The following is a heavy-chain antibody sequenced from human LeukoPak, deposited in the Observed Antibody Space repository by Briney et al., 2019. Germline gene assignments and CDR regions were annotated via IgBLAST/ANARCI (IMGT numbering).Heavy chain of an antibody. Sequence: GGSLRLPCAASGFTFSSYSMNWVRQAPGKGLEWVSSISSSSSYIYYADSVKGRFTISRDNAKNSLYLQMNSLRAEDTAVYYCARPVGYSYGTDAFDIWGQGTMVTVSS. CDR3: ARPVGYSYGTDAFDI. J-gene: IGHJ3*02. CDR1: GFTFSSYS. D-gene: IGHD5-18*01. V-gene: IGHV3-21*01. CDR2: ISSSSSYI.